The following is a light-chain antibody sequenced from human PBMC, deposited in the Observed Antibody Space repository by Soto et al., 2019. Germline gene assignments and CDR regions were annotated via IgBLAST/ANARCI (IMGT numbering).Light chain of an antibody. V-gene: IGKV1-27*01. CDR1: QGISNY. CDR3: QKYNSAPHT. CDR2: AAS. Sequence: DIQMTQSPSSLSASVGDRVTITCRASQGISNYLAGYQQKPGKVPKLLIYAASTLQSGVPSRFSGSGSGPDFTVTISSLRPQDVATYYCQKYNSAPHTFGQGTKLEIK. J-gene: IGKJ2*01.